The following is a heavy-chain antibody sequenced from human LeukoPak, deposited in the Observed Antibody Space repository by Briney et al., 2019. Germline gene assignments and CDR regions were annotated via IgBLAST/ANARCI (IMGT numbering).Heavy chain of an antibody. J-gene: IGHJ6*03. Sequence: SETLSLTCSVSGGSISSSSYYWGWIRQPPGKGLEWIGTIYYSGSTYYNPSLKSRVTISVDTSKNQFSLKLSSVTAADTAVYYCAKSLSGGSGVYYYYYMDVWGKGTTVAVSS. CDR3: AKSLSGGSGVYYYYYMDV. V-gene: IGHV4-39*01. D-gene: IGHD1-26*01. CDR1: GGSISSSSYY. CDR2: IYYSGST.